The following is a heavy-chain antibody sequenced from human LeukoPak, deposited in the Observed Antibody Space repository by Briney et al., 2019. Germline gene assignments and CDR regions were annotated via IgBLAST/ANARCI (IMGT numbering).Heavy chain of an antibody. CDR1: GYTFTSYD. Sequence: ASVKVSCKASGYTFTSYDINWVRQAPGQGLEWMGGIIPIFGTANYAQKFQGRVTITTDESTSTAYMELSSLISEDTAVYYCARDSRSSSSAYYFDYWGQGTLVTVSS. V-gene: IGHV1-69*05. J-gene: IGHJ4*02. D-gene: IGHD6-6*01. CDR2: IIPIFGTA. CDR3: ARDSRSSSSAYYFDY.